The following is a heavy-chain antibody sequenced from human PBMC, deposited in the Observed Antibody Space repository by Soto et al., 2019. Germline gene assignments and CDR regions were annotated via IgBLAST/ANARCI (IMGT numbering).Heavy chain of an antibody. Sequence: SDTLSLTCGVSGYSISSGYYWGWIRQPPGKGLEWIASIFHSGSTYYNPSLKSRVTISVDTSKNQFSLKLSSVTAAGTAVYYCARGLQYGGNSAYWGQGTLVTVSS. V-gene: IGHV4-38-2*01. J-gene: IGHJ4*02. D-gene: IGHD2-21*02. CDR1: GYSISSGYY. CDR2: IFHSGST. CDR3: ARGLQYGGNSAY.